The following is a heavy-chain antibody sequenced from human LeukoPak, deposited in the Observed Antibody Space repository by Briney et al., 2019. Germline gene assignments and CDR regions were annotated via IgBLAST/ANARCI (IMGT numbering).Heavy chain of an antibody. D-gene: IGHD3-22*01. V-gene: IGHV3-48*04. CDR2: IGTSSTTI. CDR3: AKVIGLEDYYDSSVDY. CDR1: GFTFSSYT. Sequence: GGSLRLSCAASGFTFSSYTMNWVRQPPGKGLEWVSNIGTSSTTIYYADSVKGRFTISRDNAKNSLYLQMNSLRAEDTAVYYCAKVIGLEDYYDSSVDYWGQGTLVTVSS. J-gene: IGHJ4*02.